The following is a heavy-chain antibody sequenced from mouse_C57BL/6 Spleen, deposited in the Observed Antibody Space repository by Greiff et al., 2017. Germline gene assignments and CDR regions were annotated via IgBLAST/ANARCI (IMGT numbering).Heavy chain of an antibody. J-gene: IGHJ2*01. CDR1: GYTFTDYE. CDR2: IDPETGGT. D-gene: IGHD1-1*01. CDR3: TRDPITAVVTFDY. V-gene: IGHV1-15*01. Sequence: VQLQQSGAELVRPGASVTLSCKASGYTFTDYEMHWVKQTPVHGLEWIGAIDPETGGTDYNQKFKGKAILTADKSSSTAYMELRRLTSEDSAVYYCTRDPITAVVTFDYWGQGTTLTVSS.